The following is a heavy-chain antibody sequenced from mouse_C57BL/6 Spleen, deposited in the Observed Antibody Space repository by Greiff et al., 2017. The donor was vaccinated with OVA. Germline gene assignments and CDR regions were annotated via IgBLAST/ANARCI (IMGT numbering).Heavy chain of an antibody. CDR2: IYPGDGDT. J-gene: IGHJ4*01. CDR3: ALHGYSFYYAMDY. CDR1: GYAFSSYW. D-gene: IGHD2-3*01. V-gene: IGHV1-80*01. Sequence: QVQLKESGAELVKPGASVKISCKASGYAFSSYWMNWVKQRPGKGLEWIGQIYPGDGDTNYNGKFKGKATLTADKSSSTAYMQLSSLTSEDSAVYFCALHGYSFYYAMDYWGQGTSVTVSS.